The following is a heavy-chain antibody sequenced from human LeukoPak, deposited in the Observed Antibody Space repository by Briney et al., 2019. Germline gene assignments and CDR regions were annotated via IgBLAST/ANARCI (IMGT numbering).Heavy chain of an antibody. CDR1: GFTFSSYA. D-gene: IGHD3-22*01. CDR3: ATNYYDSSGYFPDFDY. Sequence: GGSLRLSCTASGFTFSSYAMNWVRQAPVKGLEWVSTISGSGRNTYYADSVKGRFTISRDNSKSTLYLQMNSLRAEDTALYYCATNYYDSSGYFPDFDYWGQGALVSVSS. V-gene: IGHV3-23*01. J-gene: IGHJ4*02. CDR2: ISGSGRNT.